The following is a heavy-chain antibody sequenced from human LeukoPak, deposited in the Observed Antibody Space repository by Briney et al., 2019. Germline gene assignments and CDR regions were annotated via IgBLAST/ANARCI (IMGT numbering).Heavy chain of an antibody. CDR2: ISGSGTSR. CDR3: AKGYWNPGY. D-gene: IGHD1-1*01. J-gene: IGHJ4*02. CDR1: GFTFTSYA. V-gene: IGHV3-23*01. Sequence: PGGSLRLSCAASGFTFTSYAMNWVRQAPGKGLEWVSGISGSGTSRYYADSVKGRFTISRDNSKNTLYLQLNSLRAEDTAIYYCAKGYWNPGYWGQGTLVTVSS.